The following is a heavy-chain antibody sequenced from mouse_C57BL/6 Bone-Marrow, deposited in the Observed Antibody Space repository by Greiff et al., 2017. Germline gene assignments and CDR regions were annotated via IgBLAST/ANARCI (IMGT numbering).Heavy chain of an antibody. CDR1: GFNIKDYY. D-gene: IGHD1-1*01. CDR2: IDPEDGDT. Sequence: EVKLQESGAELVRPGASVKLSCTASGFNIKDYYMHWVKQRPEQGLEWIGRIDPEDGDTEYAPKFQGKATMTADTSSNTASLQLSSLTSEDTAVYYCTYYYGSSYWYFDVWGTGTTVTVSS. V-gene: IGHV14-1*01. J-gene: IGHJ1*03. CDR3: TYYYGSSYWYFDV.